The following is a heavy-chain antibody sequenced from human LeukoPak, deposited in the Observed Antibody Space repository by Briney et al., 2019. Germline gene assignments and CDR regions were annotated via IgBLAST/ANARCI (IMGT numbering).Heavy chain of an antibody. CDR2: ISAYNGNA. CDR3: ARAQYSSSSLYPFDY. D-gene: IGHD6-6*01. Sequence: GASVKVSCKASGYTFTSYGISWVRQAPGQGLEWMGWISAYNGNANYAQKLQGRVTMTTDTSTSTAYMELRSLRSDDTAVYYCARAQYSSSSLYPFDYWGQGNLVTVSS. J-gene: IGHJ4*02. V-gene: IGHV1-18*01. CDR1: GYTFTSYG.